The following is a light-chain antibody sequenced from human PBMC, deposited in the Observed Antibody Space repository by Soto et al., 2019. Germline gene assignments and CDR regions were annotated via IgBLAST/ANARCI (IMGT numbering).Light chain of an antibody. Sequence: EILLTQSPGTLSLSPRERATLSCQASQSVASNNLAWYQQKPGQAPRLLIYGASNRATGIPDRFSGSGSWTDFTLTISRLEPDDFAVYYCQQYGSSVTFGQGTKVDI. CDR2: GAS. CDR3: QQYGSSVT. V-gene: IGKV3-20*01. J-gene: IGKJ1*01. CDR1: QSVASNN.